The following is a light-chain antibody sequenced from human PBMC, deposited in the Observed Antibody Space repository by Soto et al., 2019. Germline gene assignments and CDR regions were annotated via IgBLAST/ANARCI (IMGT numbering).Light chain of an antibody. Sequence: SYELSQPPSVSVSPGQTATISCSGEKFGDYYAAWYQQKPGQSPILVIYLDSKRPSGIPERFSGSASGNTATLTISGTQAMDEAHYYCQAWDDSNSVVFGGGTKVTVL. J-gene: IGLJ2*01. V-gene: IGLV3-1*01. CDR2: LDS. CDR1: KFGDYY. CDR3: QAWDDSNSVV.